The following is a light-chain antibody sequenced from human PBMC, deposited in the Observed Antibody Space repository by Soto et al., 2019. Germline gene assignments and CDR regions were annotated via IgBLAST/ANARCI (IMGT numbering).Light chain of an antibody. CDR3: QQYNSYWT. Sequence: DIQMTQSPSSLSASVGDRVTITCRASQGISSYLAWYQQKPGKAPKLLIYDASSLESGVPSRFSGRGSGTEFTLTISSLQPDDFATYYCQQYNSYWTFGQGTKVDSK. V-gene: IGKV1-5*01. CDR1: QGISSY. CDR2: DAS. J-gene: IGKJ1*01.